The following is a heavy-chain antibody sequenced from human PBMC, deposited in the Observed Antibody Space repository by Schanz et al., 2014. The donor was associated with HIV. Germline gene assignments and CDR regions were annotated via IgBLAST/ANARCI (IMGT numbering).Heavy chain of an antibody. D-gene: IGHD2-15*01. CDR3: ARAFCSGGSCFAGYGLDV. J-gene: IGHJ6*02. CDR1: GGSFSVYS. Sequence: QVQLQQWGAGLLKPSETLSLTCAVYGGSFSVYSWSWIRQPPGKGLQWIGRIHATGSTSYSPSLKSRVTVSVDTSQNQISLNLSSVTAADTAVYYCARAFCSGGSCFAGYGLDVWGQGTTVTVSS. CDR2: IHATGST. V-gene: IGHV4-59*10.